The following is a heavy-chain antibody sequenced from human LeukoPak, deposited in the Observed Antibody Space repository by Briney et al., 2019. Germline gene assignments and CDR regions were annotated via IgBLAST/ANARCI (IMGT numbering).Heavy chain of an antibody. CDR3: ATRYSSGWYGLTFDI. V-gene: IGHV4-4*07. CDR2: IYTSGST. D-gene: IGHD6-19*01. Sequence: SETLSLTCTVSGGSISSYYWSWIRQPAGKGLEWIGRIYTSGSTNYNPSLKSRVTMSVDTSKNQFSLKLSSVTAADTAVYYCATRYSSGWYGLTFDIWGQGTMVTVSS. CDR1: GGSISSYY. J-gene: IGHJ3*02.